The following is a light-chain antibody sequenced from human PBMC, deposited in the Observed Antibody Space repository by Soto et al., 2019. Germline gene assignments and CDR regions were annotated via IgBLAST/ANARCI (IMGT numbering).Light chain of an antibody. CDR1: QGIRND. CDR3: QHYNSYSEA. V-gene: IGKV1-17*01. Sequence: DIQMTQSPSSLSASVGDRVTITFRASQGIRNDLGWYQQRPGKAPKRLIYDASSLQSGVPSRFSGSGSGTEFTLTISGLLPEDFATYHCQHYNSYSEAFGQGTNVDI. J-gene: IGKJ1*01. CDR2: DAS.